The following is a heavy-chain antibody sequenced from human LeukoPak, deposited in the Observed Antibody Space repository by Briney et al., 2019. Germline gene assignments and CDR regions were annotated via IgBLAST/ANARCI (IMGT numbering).Heavy chain of an antibody. J-gene: IGHJ5*02. Sequence: ASVKVSCKASGYTFTSYGISWVRQAPGQGLEWMGWISAYNGNTNYAQKLKGSVTMTTDTSTSTAYMGLRSLRSDDTAVYYCARDNTDYDFWSGYWKNNWFDPWGQGTLVTVSS. CDR2: ISAYNGNT. D-gene: IGHD3-3*01. CDR1: GYTFTSYG. V-gene: IGHV1-18*01. CDR3: ARDNTDYDFWSGYWKNNWFDP.